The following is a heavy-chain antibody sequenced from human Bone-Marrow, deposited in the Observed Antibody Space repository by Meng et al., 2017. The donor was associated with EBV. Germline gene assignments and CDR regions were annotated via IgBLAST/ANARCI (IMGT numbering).Heavy chain of an antibody. CDR2: PNPSRGGT. CDR1: VFTFTAYE. V-gene: IGHV1-2*04. Sequence: PGNIIMFVCSVSVFTFTAYEFHCVRQGPSQGLQWWESPNPSRGGTNYAQKFQNCVSMTLDTSISTAYMKLSRLKSDYTAVYYCTIDSKQGFDYWGQGTLVTASS. CDR3: TIDSKQGFDY. J-gene: IGHJ4*02.